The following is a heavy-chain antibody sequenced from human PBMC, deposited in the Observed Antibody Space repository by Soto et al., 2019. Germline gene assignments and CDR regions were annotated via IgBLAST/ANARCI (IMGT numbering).Heavy chain of an antibody. Sequence: PGGSPRLSCAASGFTFDDYAMHWVRQAPGKGLEWVSGITWNSDTIAYADSVKGRFTISRDNDKNSLYLQMNSLRHEDTALYYSAMSLGATQSWGQGTLVTVS. V-gene: IGHV3-9*01. CDR2: ITWNSDTI. J-gene: IGHJ5*02. CDR3: AMSLGATQS. D-gene: IGHD1-26*01. CDR1: GFTFDDYA.